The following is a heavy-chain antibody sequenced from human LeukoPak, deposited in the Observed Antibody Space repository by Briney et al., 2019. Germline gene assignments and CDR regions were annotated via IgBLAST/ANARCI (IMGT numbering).Heavy chain of an antibody. CDR3: VREARATADF. V-gene: IGHV1-2*02. CDR2: INSGSGDA. J-gene: IGHJ4*02. D-gene: IGHD1-26*01. Sequence: ASVKVSCNASGFTFTDYHMHWVRQAPGQGLEWMGWINSGSGDANYAQKFQGRVTVTRDTSIRTTYMELSHLRSDDTAVYYCVREARATADFWGQGTLVTVSS. CDR1: GFTFTDYH.